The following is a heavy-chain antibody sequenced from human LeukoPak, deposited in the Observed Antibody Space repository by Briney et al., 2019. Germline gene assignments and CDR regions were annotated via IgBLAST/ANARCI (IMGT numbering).Heavy chain of an antibody. CDR3: TRDLTYCGGDCSPGPLDY. CDR2: IRSKAYGGTT. CDR1: GFTFGDYA. J-gene: IGHJ4*02. V-gene: IGHV3-49*03. D-gene: IGHD2-21*02. Sequence: GGSLRLSCTASGFTFGDYAMSWFRQAPGKGLEWVGFIRSKAYGGTTEYAASVKGRFTISRDDSKSIAYQQMNSLKTEDTAVYYCTRDLTYCGGDCSPGPLDYWGQGTLVTVSS.